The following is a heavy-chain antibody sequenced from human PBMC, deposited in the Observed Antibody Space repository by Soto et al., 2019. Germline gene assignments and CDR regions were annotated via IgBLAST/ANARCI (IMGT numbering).Heavy chain of an antibody. CDR3: ARDPGYCSGGSCYGDNAMDV. Sequence: QLQLQESGPGLVKPSETLSLTCTVSGGSISSSSYTWGWIRQPPGKGLEWIGGMYYSGSTYYNPAHKSRVTVPEDTSKNQVSLEVSSVTAADTAVYYCARDPGYCSGGSCYGDNAMDVWGQGTTVIVSS. CDR2: MYYSGST. CDR1: GGSISSSSYT. D-gene: IGHD2-15*01. V-gene: IGHV4-39*02. J-gene: IGHJ6*02.